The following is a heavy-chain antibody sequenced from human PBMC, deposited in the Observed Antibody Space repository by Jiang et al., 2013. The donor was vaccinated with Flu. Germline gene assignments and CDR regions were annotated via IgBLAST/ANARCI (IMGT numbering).Heavy chain of an antibody. V-gene: IGHV3-23*04. CDR1: GFTFSTYA. Sequence: VQLVESGAEVKKPGESLKISCAASGFTFSTYAMSWVRQAPGKGLEWVSGISGSGVSTYYAGSVKGRFTISRDNSKNTLFLQMNSLRAEDTAVYYCAKGLMVGAGWGLGTL. J-gene: IGHJ4*02. D-gene: IGHD2-15*01. CDR3: AKGLMVGAG. CDR2: ISGSGVST.